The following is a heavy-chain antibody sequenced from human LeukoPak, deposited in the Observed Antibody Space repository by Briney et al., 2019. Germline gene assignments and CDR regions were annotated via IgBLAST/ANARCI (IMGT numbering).Heavy chain of an antibody. CDR2: LSGSGGNT. V-gene: IGHV3-23*01. Sequence: GGSLRLSCAASGFTFSSYAMSWVRQAPGKGLEWVSALSGSGGNTYYADSVRGRFTISRDNSKNTLYLQMNSLTAEDTAVYFCAKDRRYFDWLLPTSFDYWGQRTLVTVSS. CDR1: GFTFSSYA. CDR3: AKDRRYFDWLLPTSFDY. D-gene: IGHD3-9*01. J-gene: IGHJ4*02.